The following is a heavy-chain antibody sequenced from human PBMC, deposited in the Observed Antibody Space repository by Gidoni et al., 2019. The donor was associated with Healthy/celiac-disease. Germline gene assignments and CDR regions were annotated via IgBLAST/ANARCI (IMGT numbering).Heavy chain of an antibody. CDR2: ISSSSSYI. CDR1: GFTFSSYS. D-gene: IGHD2-15*01. CDR3: ARTLGYCSGGSCYPDYFDY. Sequence: EVQLVESGGGLVKPGGSLRLSCAASGFTFSSYSMNWVRQAPGKGLEWVSSISSSSSYIYYADSVKGRFTISRDNAKNSLYLQMNSLRAEDTAVYYCARTLGYCSGGSCYPDYFDYWGQGTLVTVSS. J-gene: IGHJ4*02. V-gene: IGHV3-21*01.